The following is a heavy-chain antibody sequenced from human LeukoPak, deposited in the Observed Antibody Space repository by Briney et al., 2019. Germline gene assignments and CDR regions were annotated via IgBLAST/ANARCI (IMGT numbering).Heavy chain of an antibody. V-gene: IGHV3-23*01. J-gene: IGHJ4*02. CDR3: AKDRTWEPAPSHFNY. Sequence: GGSLRLSCAASGFTFKNYVMTWVRQAPGKGPEWVSGVNGDASSTYYADPVKGRFTISRDNSKNMVYLQMDRLRAEDTALYYCAKDRTWEPAPSHFNYWAQGTLVTVSA. CDR1: GFTFKNYV. D-gene: IGHD1-14*01. CDR2: VNGDASST.